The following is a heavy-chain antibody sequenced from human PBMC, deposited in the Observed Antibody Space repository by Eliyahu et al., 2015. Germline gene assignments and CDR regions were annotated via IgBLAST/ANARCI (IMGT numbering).Heavy chain of an antibody. V-gene: IGHV3-48*03. CDR2: ISSSGSTI. J-gene: IGHJ6*02. D-gene: IGHD3-16*01. CDR3: ARDLRPTVNYYYYYGMDV. Sequence: EVQLVESGGGLVQPGGSLRLSCAASGFTFSSYEMNWVRQAPGKGXEWVSYISSSGSTIYYADSVKGRFTISRDNAKNSLYLQMNSLRAEDTAVYYCARDLRPTVNYYYYYGMDVWGQGTTVTVSS. CDR1: GFTFSSYE.